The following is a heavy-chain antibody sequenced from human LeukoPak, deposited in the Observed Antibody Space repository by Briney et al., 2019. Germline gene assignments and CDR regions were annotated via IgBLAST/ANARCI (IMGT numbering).Heavy chain of an antibody. CDR1: GYTFTGYY. J-gene: IGHJ4*02. D-gene: IGHD3-22*01. CDR2: INPNSGGT. CDR3: ARVRAYYDSSGYWSY. Sequence: GSVKLSCKASGYTFTGYYMHWVRQAPGQGLEWMGGINPNSGGTNYAQNFQGRFTVTRDTSISTAYMELRRLRSEDTAVYYCARVRAYYDSSGYWSYWGQGTLVTVSS. V-gene: IGHV1-2*02.